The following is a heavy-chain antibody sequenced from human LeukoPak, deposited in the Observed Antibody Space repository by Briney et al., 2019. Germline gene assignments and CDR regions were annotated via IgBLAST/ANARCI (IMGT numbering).Heavy chain of an antibody. CDR2: IYNSGST. D-gene: IGHD1-26*01. CDR3: AGSGSYRNFDY. Sequence: SETLSLTCTVSGGSVSSHYWSWIRQAPGKGLEWIGYIYNSGSTNYDPSLKSRVTISVDTSRNQFSLKLSSVTAADTAVYYRAGSGSYRNFDYWGQGTLVTVSS. J-gene: IGHJ4*02. CDR1: GGSVSSHY. V-gene: IGHV4-59*02.